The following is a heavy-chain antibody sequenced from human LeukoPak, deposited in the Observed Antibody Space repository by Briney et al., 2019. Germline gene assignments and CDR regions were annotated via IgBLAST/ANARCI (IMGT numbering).Heavy chain of an antibody. CDR2: INPNSGGT. V-gene: IGHV1-2*02. J-gene: IGHJ6*03. D-gene: IGHD3-10*01. CDR3: AADRGSGTLYYMDV. Sequence: GASVKVSCKASGYTFTGYYMHWVRQAPGQGLEWMGWINPNSGGTNYAQKFQGRVTITRDMSTSTAYMELSSLRSEDTAVYYCAADRGSGTLYYMDVWGKGTTVTISS. CDR1: GYTFTGYY.